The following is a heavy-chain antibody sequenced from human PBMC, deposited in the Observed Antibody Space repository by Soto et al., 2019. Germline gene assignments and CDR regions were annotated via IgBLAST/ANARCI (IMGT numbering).Heavy chain of an antibody. D-gene: IGHD1-26*01. Sequence: EVQLLESGGGLVQPGGSLRLSCAASGFTFSTYTMSWVRQAPGKELEWVAAISGRDGSTYYADSVKGRFTISRDSSKNTLYLQMNSLRAEDTAVYYCAKDRLSGSYHRYFDSWGQGTLVTVSS. CDR1: GFTFSTYT. CDR2: ISGRDGST. V-gene: IGHV3-23*01. J-gene: IGHJ4*02. CDR3: AKDRLSGSYHRYFDS.